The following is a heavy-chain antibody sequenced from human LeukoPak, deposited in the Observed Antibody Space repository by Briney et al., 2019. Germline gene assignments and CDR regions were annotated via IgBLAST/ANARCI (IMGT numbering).Heavy chain of an antibody. V-gene: IGHV4-59*01. D-gene: IGHD5-18*01. CDR3: ARGGYSYVNYFDY. CDR2: IYYSGNI. CDR1: GDSIKGYY. J-gene: IGHJ4*02. Sequence: PPETLSLTCTVSGDSIKGYYWTWIRQTPGKGLEWIGHIYYSGNINYNPSLKSRVTISLDTSKSQFSLKLSSVTAADTAVYYCARGGYSYVNYFDYWGQGTLVTVSS.